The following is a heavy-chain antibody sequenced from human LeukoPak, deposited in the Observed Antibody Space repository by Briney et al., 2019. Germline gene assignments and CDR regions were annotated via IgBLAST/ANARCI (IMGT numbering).Heavy chain of an antibody. D-gene: IGHD5-12*01. Sequence: GGPLRLSCAASGVTVSGNYMSWVRQAPGKGLEWLSLIYSGGVTYYSDSVKGRFSISRDSSKNTVYLQVNSLRADDTAVYYCGTGSAGYPADYRGQGTLVTVSS. CDR3: GTGSAGYPADY. CDR1: GVTVSGNY. V-gene: IGHV3-66*01. CDR2: IYSGGVT. J-gene: IGHJ4*02.